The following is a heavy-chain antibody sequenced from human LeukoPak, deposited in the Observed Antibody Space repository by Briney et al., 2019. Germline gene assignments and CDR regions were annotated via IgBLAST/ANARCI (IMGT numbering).Heavy chain of an antibody. V-gene: IGHV4-59*08. D-gene: IGHD3-3*01. Sequence: SETLSLTCTVSGGSISSYYWSWIRQPPGKGLEWIGCIYYSGSTNYNPSLKSRVTISVDTSKNQFSLKLSSVTAADTAVYYCARQNTSYYDFWSGYYTGDAFDIWGQGTMVTVSS. CDR2: IYYSGST. J-gene: IGHJ3*02. CDR3: ARQNTSYYDFWSGYYTGDAFDI. CDR1: GGSISSYY.